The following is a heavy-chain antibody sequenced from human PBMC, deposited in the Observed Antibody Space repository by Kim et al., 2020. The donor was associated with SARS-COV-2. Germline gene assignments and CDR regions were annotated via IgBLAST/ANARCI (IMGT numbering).Heavy chain of an antibody. CDR1: GGSISSSSYY. CDR3: AGLYVWGSYRYSGWFDP. Sequence: SETLSLTCTVSGGSISSSSYYWGWIRQPPGKGLEWIGSIYYSGSTYYNPSLKSRVTISVDTSKNQFSLKLSSVTAADTAVYYCAGLYVWGSYRYSGWFDPWGQGTLVTVSS. D-gene: IGHD3-16*02. J-gene: IGHJ5*02. V-gene: IGHV4-39*01. CDR2: IYYSGST.